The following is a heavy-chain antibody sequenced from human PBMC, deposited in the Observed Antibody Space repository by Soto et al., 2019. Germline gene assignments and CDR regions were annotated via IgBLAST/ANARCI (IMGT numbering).Heavy chain of an antibody. D-gene: IGHD1-26*01. CDR2: IYYSGST. CDR1: GGSISSGGYY. V-gene: IGHV4-31*02. J-gene: IGHJ5*02. CDR3: ASPIRSADWFDP. Sequence: SETLSLTCTVSGGSISSGGYYWSWIRQHPGKGLEWIGYIYYSGSTYYNPSLKSRVTISVDTSKNQFSLKLSSVTAADTAVYYCASPIRSADWFDPWGQGTLVTVSS.